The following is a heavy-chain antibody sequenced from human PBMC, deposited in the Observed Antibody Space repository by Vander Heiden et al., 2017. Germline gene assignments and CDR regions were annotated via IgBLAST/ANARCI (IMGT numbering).Heavy chain of an antibody. CDR3: AKDRYIAVAEYYFDY. V-gene: IGHV3-9*01. CDR2: ISWNSGSI. D-gene: IGHD6-19*01. Sequence: EAQLVESGGGLVQPGRSLRLSCAASGFPFDDYAMHWVRQAPGKGLEWVSGISWNSGSIGYADSVKGRFTISRDNAKNSLYLQMNSLRAEDTALYYCAKDRYIAVAEYYFDYWGQGTLVTVSS. CDR1: GFPFDDYA. J-gene: IGHJ4*02.